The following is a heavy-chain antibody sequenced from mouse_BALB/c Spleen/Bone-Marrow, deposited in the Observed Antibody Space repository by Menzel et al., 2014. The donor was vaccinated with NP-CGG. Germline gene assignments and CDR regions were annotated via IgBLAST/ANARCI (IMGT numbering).Heavy chain of an antibody. V-gene: IGHV2-6-7*01. CDR2: IWGDGST. CDR3: ARDSFLITRALDY. Sequence: VKVVESGPGLVAPSQSLSITCTVSGFSLTGYGVSWVRQPPGKGLEWLGMIWGDGSTDYNSALKSRLSISKDNSKSXVFLKVNSLQTEDTARYYCARDSFLITRALDYWGQGTSVTVSS. CDR1: GFSLTGYG. J-gene: IGHJ4*01. D-gene: IGHD2-4*01.